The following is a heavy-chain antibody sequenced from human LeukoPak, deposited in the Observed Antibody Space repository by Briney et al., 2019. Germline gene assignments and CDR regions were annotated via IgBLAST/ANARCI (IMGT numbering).Heavy chain of an antibody. CDR3: VRYYYDSSGLYYFDY. CDR1: GFTFSSYD. D-gene: IGHD3-22*01. Sequence: GGSLRLYCAASGFTFSSYDMHWVRQATGKGLEWVSAIGTAGDTYYPGSVKGRFTISRENAKNSLYLQMNSLRAEDTAVYYCVRYYYDSSGLYYFDYWGQGTLVTVSS. CDR2: IGTAGDT. V-gene: IGHV3-13*01. J-gene: IGHJ4*02.